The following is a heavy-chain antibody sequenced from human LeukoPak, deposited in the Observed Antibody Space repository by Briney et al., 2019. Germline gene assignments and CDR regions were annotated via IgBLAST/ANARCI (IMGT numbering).Heavy chain of an antibody. CDR1: GFTFRSST. Sequence: GGSLRLSCAASGFTFRSSTMNWVRQAPGKGLEWVAVIWYDGSNKYYADSVKGRFTISRDNSKNTLYLQMNSLRAEDTAVYYCARDLSVYSYGYGMDVWGQGTTVTVSS. D-gene: IGHD5-18*01. V-gene: IGHV3-33*08. CDR3: ARDLSVYSYGYGMDV. CDR2: IWYDGSNK. J-gene: IGHJ6*02.